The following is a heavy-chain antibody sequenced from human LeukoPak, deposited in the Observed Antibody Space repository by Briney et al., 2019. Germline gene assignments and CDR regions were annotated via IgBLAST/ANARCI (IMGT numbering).Heavy chain of an antibody. CDR2: ISSSGSTI. CDR1: GFTFSDYY. Sequence: GGSLRLSCAASGFTFSDYYMSWIRQAPGKGLEWVSYISSSGSTIYYADSVKGRFTISRDNAKNSLYLQMNSLRAEDTAVYYYARGGQEWELIQGVFDYWGQGTLVTVSS. D-gene: IGHD1-26*01. V-gene: IGHV3-11*01. CDR3: ARGGQEWELIQGVFDY. J-gene: IGHJ4*02.